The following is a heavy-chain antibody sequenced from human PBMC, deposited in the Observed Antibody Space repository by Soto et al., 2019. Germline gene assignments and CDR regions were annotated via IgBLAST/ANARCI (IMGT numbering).Heavy chain of an antibody. Sequence: QVQLQESGPGLVKPSGTLSLTCAVSGGSISSSNWWSWVRQPPGKGLGWIGEIYHSGSTNYNPSLKRRATISVAKSKNHFSLTLSSGTAADTAVYYCARDYMVRGVMRGFDPWGQGTLVTVSS. CDR1: GGSISSSNW. CDR3: ARDYMVRGVMRGFDP. D-gene: IGHD3-10*01. V-gene: IGHV4-4*02. J-gene: IGHJ5*02. CDR2: IYHSGST.